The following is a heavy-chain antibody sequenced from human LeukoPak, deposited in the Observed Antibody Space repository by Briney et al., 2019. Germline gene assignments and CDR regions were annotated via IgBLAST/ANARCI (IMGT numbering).Heavy chain of an antibody. J-gene: IGHJ4*02. CDR3: ANGIVLMVYYPFDY. CDR1: GFTFSSYG. CDR2: IRYDGSNK. Sequence: GGSLRLSCAASGFTFSSYGMHWVRQAPGKGLEWVAFIRYDGSNKYYADSVKGRFTISRDNSKNTLYLQMNSLRAEDTAVYYCANGIVLMVYYPFDYWGQGTLVTVSS. V-gene: IGHV3-30*02. D-gene: IGHD2-8*01.